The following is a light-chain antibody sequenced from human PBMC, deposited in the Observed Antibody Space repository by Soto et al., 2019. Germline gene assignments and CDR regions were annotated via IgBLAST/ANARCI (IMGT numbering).Light chain of an antibody. CDR3: QQSYLKPVT. J-gene: IGKJ3*01. Sequence: DIQMTQSPSSLSASVGDRVTITCRASESVMKYLTWYQQVPGKAPKLLIHGASSLQSGDPSRFSGSGSGTEFSLTISSLQPEDVATYYWQQSYLKPVTCGPGTRVDIK. CDR2: GAS. CDR1: ESVMKY. V-gene: IGKV1-39*01.